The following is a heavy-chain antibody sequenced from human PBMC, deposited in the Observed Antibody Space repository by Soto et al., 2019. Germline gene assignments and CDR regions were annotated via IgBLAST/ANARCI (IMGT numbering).Heavy chain of an antibody. CDR1: GGSVSSGSYY. V-gene: IGHV4-61*01. Sequence: ETLSLTCTVSGGSVSSGSYYWSWIRQPPGKGLEWIGYIYYSGSTNYNPSLKSRVTISVDTSKNQFSLKLSSVTAADTAVYYCASSRYFDWLLDYWGQGTLVTVSS. CDR3: ASSRYFDWLLDY. J-gene: IGHJ4*02. D-gene: IGHD3-9*01. CDR2: IYYSGST.